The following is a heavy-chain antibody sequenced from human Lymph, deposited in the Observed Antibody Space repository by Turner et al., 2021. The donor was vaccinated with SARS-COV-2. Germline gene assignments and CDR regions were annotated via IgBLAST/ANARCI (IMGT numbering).Heavy chain of an antibody. CDR2: IWYDGSNK. Sequence: QVQLVESGGGVVQPGRSLRPSCAASGFTFSSHGMHWVRQAPGKGLEWVAVIWYDGSNKYHADSVKGRFTISRDNSKNTLYLQMNSLRAEDTAVYYCAREGVVGATSGLDYWGQGTLVTVSS. J-gene: IGHJ4*02. CDR3: AREGVVGATSGLDY. V-gene: IGHV3-33*01. CDR1: GFTFSSHG. D-gene: IGHD1-26*01.